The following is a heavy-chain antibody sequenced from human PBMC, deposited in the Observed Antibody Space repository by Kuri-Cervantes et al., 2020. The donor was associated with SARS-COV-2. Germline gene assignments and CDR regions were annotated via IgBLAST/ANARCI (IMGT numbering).Heavy chain of an antibody. D-gene: IGHD3-22*01. V-gene: IGHV4-59*08. Sequence: SETLSLTCTVSGGSISSYYWSWIRQPPGKGLEWIGYIYYSGSTNYNPSLKSRVTISVDTSKNQFSLKLSSVTAADTAVYYCARLPVYDYQDSSGYFAFVVWGQGTMVTVSS. J-gene: IGHJ3*01. CDR2: IYYSGST. CDR1: GGSISSYY. CDR3: ARLPVYDYQDSSGYFAFVV.